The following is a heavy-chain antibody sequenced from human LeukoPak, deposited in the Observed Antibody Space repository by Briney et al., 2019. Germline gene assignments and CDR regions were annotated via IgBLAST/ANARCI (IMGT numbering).Heavy chain of an antibody. D-gene: IGHD1-26*01. V-gene: IGHV3-7*01. CDR3: ARVGAWELQRVFDY. J-gene: IGHJ4*02. Sequence: PGGSLRLSCAASGFTFSSYAMTWVRQVPGKGLEWVANIKQGGSESYYVDSVKGRFTISRENAKNSLYLQMDSLRVDDTAVYYCARVGAWELQRVFDYWGQGTLVTVSS. CDR1: GFTFSSYA. CDR2: IKQGGSES.